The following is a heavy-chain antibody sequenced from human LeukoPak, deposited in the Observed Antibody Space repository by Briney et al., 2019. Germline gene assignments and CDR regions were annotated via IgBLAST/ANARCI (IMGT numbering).Heavy chain of an antibody. CDR3: SRRHGDCSSTSCYVSVYFDY. CDR1: GFTFSDYY. V-gene: IGHV3-11*06. CDR2: ISSSSSYT. J-gene: IGHJ4*02. Sequence: GGSLRLSCAASGFTFSDYYMSWIRQAPGKGLEWVSYISSSSSYTNYADSVKGRFTISRDNAKNSLYLQMNSLRAEDTAVYYCSRRHGDCSSTSCYVSVYFDYWGQGTLVTISS. D-gene: IGHD2-2*01.